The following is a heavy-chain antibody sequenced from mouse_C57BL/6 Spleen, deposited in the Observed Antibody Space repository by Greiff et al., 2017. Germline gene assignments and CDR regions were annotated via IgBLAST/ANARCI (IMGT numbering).Heavy chain of an antibody. Sequence: EVQLQQSGAELVRPGASVKLSCTASGFNIKDDYMHWVKQRPEQGLEWIGWIDPENGDTEYASKFQGKATITADTSSNTAYLQLSSLTSEDTAVYYCTGSDAMDYWGQGTSVTVSS. J-gene: IGHJ4*01. CDR2: IDPENGDT. CDR3: TGSDAMDY. D-gene: IGHD3-1*01. CDR1: GFNIKDDY. V-gene: IGHV14-4*01.